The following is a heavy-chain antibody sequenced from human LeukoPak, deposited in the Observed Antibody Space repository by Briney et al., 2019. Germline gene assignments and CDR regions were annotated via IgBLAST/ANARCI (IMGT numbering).Heavy chain of an antibody. D-gene: IGHD6-19*01. J-gene: IGHJ4*02. V-gene: IGHV3-30*18. CDR1: GFTFSSYG. CDR3: ANGVAVAGTPLFDY. CDR2: ITYDGSNK. Sequence: GGSLRLSCAASGFTFSSYGMHWVRQAPGKGLEWVAGITYDGSNKYSVDSVKGRFTISRDNSKNTLYLQMNSLRAEDTALYYCANGVAVAGTPLFDYWGQGTVVTVSS.